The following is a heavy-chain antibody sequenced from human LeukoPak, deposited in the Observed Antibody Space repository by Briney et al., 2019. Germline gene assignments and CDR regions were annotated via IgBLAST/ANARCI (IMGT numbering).Heavy chain of an antibody. V-gene: IGHV4-4*02. CDR1: SGSISSSTW. Sequence: PSETLSLTCAVSSGSISSSTWWSWVRQPPGKGLEWIGEINHSGSTHYTPSLKSRVTISVDTSDNKFSLKMISVTAADAAVYYCAPGYNDIWELWGRGTLVTVSS. J-gene: IGHJ4*02. CDR3: APGYNDIWEL. D-gene: IGHD5-24*01. CDR2: INHSGST.